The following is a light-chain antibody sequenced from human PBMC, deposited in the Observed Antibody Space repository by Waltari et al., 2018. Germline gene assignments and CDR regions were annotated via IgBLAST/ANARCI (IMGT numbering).Light chain of an antibody. CDR3: QVWESYGDHLVV. Sequence: SYVLTQPPSVSVAPGKTARITCGGSNIGSKNVNWYQQKPGQAHVLVIYYDSDRPSGIPERFSGSNSGNTATLTISRVEAGDEADYYCQVWESYGDHLVVFGGGTNLTVV. CDR2: YDS. V-gene: IGLV3-21*01. CDR1: NIGSKN. J-gene: IGLJ2*01.